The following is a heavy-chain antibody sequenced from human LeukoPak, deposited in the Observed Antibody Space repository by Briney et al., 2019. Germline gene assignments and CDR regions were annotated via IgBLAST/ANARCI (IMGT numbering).Heavy chain of an antibody. CDR2: IYTGGST. CDR3: ARVSGSYYPFDY. V-gene: IGHV3-53*01. CDR1: GFTVSSDY. Sequence: GGSLRLSCVVSGFTVSSDYMSWVRRAPGKGLECVSLIYTGGSTYYADSVKGRFTISRDESKNTLYLQMNSLRAEDTAIYYCARVSGSYYPFDYWGQGTLVTVSS. D-gene: IGHD1-26*01. J-gene: IGHJ4*02.